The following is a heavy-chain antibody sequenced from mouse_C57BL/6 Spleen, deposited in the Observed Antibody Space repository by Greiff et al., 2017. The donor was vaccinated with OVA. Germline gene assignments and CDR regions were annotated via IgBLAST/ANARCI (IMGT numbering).Heavy chain of an antibody. V-gene: IGHV1-61*01. Sequence: QVQLQQPGAELVRPGSSVKLSCKASGYTFTSYWMDWVKQRPGQGLEWIGNIYPSDSETHYNQKFKDKATLTVDKSSSTAYMQLSSLTSEDSAVYYCARGYGSSYPYYAMDYWGQGTSVTVSS. CDR3: ARGYGSSYPYYAMDY. D-gene: IGHD1-1*01. J-gene: IGHJ4*01. CDR2: IYPSDSET. CDR1: GYTFTSYW.